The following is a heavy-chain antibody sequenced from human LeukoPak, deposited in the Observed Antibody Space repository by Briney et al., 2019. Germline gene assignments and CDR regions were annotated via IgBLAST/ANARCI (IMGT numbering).Heavy chain of an antibody. V-gene: IGHV3-23*01. J-gene: IGHJ3*02. CDR3: SKARRPIGSLGAFDI. Sequence: GALRLSCVVSGFTFRNYGMNWVRQAPGKGLEWVAAISGSGGRTYSADSVKGRITISRDNSKNTLDLPMNSLEADDTAGDHRSKARRPIGSLGAFDIWGQGKMVTVSS. D-gene: IGHD3-16*02. CDR1: GFTFRNYG. CDR2: ISGSGGRT.